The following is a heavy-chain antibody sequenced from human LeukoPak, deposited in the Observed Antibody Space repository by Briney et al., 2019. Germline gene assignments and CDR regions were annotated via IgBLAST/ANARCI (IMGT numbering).Heavy chain of an antibody. D-gene: IGHD6-6*01. J-gene: IGHJ4*02. CDR2: ISSNGGST. V-gene: IGHV3-64*01. Sequence: QAGGSLRLSCVASGFTFSKYGMHWVRQAPGKGLEYVSAISSNGGSTYYANSVKGRFTISRDNSKNTLYLQMGSLRAEDMAAYYCARVWGGYSSFHAPYDYWGQGTLVTVSS. CDR3: ARVWGGYSSFHAPYDY. CDR1: GFTFSKYG.